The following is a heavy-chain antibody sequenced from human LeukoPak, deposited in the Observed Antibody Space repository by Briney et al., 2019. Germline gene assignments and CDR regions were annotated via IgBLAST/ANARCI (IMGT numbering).Heavy chain of an antibody. CDR3: AKDRGPGGSNQATNYYYYYGMDV. CDR2: ISWNSGTT. V-gene: IGHV3-9*01. D-gene: IGHD4-4*01. Sequence: GGSLSLFCAGSGFPYDDYAMLWVRQVPGKGLEGVSGISWNSGTTGYADSVKGRFTISRDNAKNSLYLQMNSLRAEDTALYYCAKDRGPGGSNQATNYYYYYGMDVWGQGTTVTISS. CDR1: GFPYDDYA. J-gene: IGHJ6*02.